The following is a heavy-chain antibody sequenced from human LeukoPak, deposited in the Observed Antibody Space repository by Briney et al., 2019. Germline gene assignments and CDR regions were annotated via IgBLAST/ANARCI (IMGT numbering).Heavy chain of an antibody. CDR1: GFTFSSYG. V-gene: IGHV3-23*01. J-gene: IGHJ4*02. CDR3: AKEEYSYGYCDY. Sequence: HTGGSLRLSCAASGFTFSSYGMSWVRQAPGKGLEWVSAISGSGGSTYYADSVKGRFTISRDNSKNTLYLQMNSLRAEDTAVYYCAKEEYSYGYCDYWGQGTLVTVSS. CDR2: ISGSGGST. D-gene: IGHD5-18*01.